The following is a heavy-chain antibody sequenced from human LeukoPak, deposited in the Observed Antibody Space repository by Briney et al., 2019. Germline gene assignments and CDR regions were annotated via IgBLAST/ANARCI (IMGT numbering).Heavy chain of an antibody. CDR1: VFTFSSYW. CDR2: IKQDGSEK. D-gene: IGHD3-10*01. J-gene: IGHJ5*02. Sequence: GGSLRLSCAPSVFTFSSYWMRWVRGAPGGGGGWVANIKQDGSEKYYVDSVKGRFTISRDNAKNSLYLQMNSLRAEDTAVYYCARDPDYYGSGSLPARFDHWGQGTLVTVSS. CDR3: ARDPDYYGSGSLPARFDH. V-gene: IGHV3-7*01.